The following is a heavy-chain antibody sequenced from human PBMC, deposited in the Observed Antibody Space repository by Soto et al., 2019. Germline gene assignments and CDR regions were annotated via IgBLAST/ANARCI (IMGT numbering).Heavy chain of an antibody. CDR3: ARDYDSSGSAVDY. D-gene: IGHD3-22*01. V-gene: IGHV3-20*04. Sequence: EVQLVESGGGVVRPGGSLRLSCAASGFTFDDHGMSWVRQVPGKGLEWVSGINWNGGRTGYADSVKGRFTISRDNAKKSLYLQMNSLRGDDTALYYCARDYDSSGSAVDYWGQGILVTVSS. J-gene: IGHJ4*02. CDR2: INWNGGRT. CDR1: GFTFDDHG.